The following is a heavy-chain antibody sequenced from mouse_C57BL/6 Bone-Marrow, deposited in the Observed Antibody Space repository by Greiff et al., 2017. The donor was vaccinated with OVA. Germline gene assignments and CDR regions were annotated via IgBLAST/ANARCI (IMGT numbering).Heavy chain of an antibody. Sequence: QVQLQQPGTELVKPGASVKLSCKASGYTFTSYWIHWVKQRPGQGLEWIGNINPSNGGTNYNEKFKSKATLTVDKSSSTAYMQLSSLTSEDSAVYYCARSDPLYYGSSYGYWGQGTTLTVSS. CDR1: GYTFTSYW. V-gene: IGHV1-53*01. CDR3: ARSDPLYYGSSYGY. J-gene: IGHJ2*01. D-gene: IGHD1-1*01. CDR2: INPSNGGT.